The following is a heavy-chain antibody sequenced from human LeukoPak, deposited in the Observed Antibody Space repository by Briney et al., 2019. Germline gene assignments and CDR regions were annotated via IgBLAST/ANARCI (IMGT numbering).Heavy chain of an antibody. CDR1: GFTFSSYS. Sequence: GGSLRLSCAASGFTFSSYSMNWVRQAPGKGLEWVSYISSSSTIYYADSVKGRFTISRDNAKNSLYLQMNSLRDEDTAVYYCAREGDWGYYLYYFDYWGQGTLVTVSS. CDR3: AREGDWGYYLYYFDY. D-gene: IGHD3-22*01. CDR2: ISSSSTI. V-gene: IGHV3-48*02. J-gene: IGHJ4*02.